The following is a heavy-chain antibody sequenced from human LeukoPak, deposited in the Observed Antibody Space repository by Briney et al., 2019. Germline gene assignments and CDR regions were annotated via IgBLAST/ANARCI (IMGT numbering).Heavy chain of an antibody. D-gene: IGHD2-15*01. CDR2: IIPIFGTA. J-gene: IGHJ1*01. Sequence: ASVKFSCKASGGTFSSYAISWVRQAPGQGLEWMGGIIPIFGTANYAQKFQGRVTITADKSTSTAYMELSSLRSEDTAVYYCARGTNYCSGGSCQEDAEYFQHWGQGTLVTVSS. CDR1: GGTFSSYA. CDR3: ARGTNYCSGGSCQEDAEYFQH. V-gene: IGHV1-69*06.